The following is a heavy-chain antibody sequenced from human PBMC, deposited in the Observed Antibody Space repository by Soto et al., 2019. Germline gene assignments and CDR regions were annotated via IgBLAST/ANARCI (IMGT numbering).Heavy chain of an antibody. J-gene: IGHJ4*02. D-gene: IGHD3-22*01. CDR3: ARTESPLKVITFFDA. V-gene: IGHV3-11*06. CDR1: GFSIRDYY. CDR2: ISQSYSYT. Sequence: GGSLRLSCAASGFSIRDYYMNWIRQAPGKGLEWLAYISQSYSYTNYADSVKGRFTISRDNANDSVYLQMNSLRADDSAIYYCARTESPLKVITFFDAWDQGALVTVSS.